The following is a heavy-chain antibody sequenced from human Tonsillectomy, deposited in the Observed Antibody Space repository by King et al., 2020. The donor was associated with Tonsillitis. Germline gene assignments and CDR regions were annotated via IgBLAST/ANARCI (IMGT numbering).Heavy chain of an antibody. Sequence: VQLVESGGGLVQPGGSLRLSCAASGFSFSSNTMNWVRQPPGKGLDWVSSISSRSTSMYYADSVKGQLTISRDNAKNSLFLQMNSLRAEDTAVYYCVRGDTRDFWGQGTRVTVSS. V-gene: IGHV3-21*01. CDR2: ISSRSTSM. CDR1: GFSFSSNT. CDR3: VRGDTRDF. J-gene: IGHJ4*02.